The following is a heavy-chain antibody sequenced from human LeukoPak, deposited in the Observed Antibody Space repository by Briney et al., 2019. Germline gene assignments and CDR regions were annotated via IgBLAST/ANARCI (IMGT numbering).Heavy chain of an antibody. CDR2: ILYDGSNE. CDR3: AKLTNSWFDP. J-gene: IGHJ5*02. Sequence: PGGSLRLSCAASGFTFSNYDMHWVRQAPGKELEWVTFILYDGSNEYYADSVKGRFTISRDNSKNTLYLQMNSLRAEDTAVYYCAKLTNSWFDPWGQGTLVAVSS. D-gene: IGHD2-2*01. CDR1: GFTFSNYD. V-gene: IGHV3-30*02.